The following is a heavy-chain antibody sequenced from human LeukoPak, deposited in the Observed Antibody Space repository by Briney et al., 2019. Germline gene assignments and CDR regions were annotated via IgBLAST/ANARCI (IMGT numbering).Heavy chain of an antibody. CDR2: IYYSGST. CDR1: GGSISSYY. J-gene: IGHJ4*02. D-gene: IGHD3-16*01. CDR3: AREGALVGVDY. Sequence: PSETLSLTCTVSGGSISSYYWSWIRQPPGKGLEWIGYIYYSGSTNYNPSLKGRVTISVDTSKNQFSLKLSSVTAADTAVYYCAREGALVGVDYWGQGTLVTVSS. V-gene: IGHV4-59*01.